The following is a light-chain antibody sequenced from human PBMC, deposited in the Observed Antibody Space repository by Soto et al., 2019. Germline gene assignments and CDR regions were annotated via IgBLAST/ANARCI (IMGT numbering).Light chain of an antibody. CDR1: QSARIS. Sequence: ETVVTQSPATLSVSPGERATLSCRASQSARISLGWYQQKPGQSPRLLINGVYTRATGIPDRFSGSGSGTDFTLTISRLEPEDFAIYYCQFYGSSLITFGQGTRLEIK. V-gene: IGKV3-20*01. J-gene: IGKJ5*01. CDR3: QFYGSSLIT. CDR2: GVY.